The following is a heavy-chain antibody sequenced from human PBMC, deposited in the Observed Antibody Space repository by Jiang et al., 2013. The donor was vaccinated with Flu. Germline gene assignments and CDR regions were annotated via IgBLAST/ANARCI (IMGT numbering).Heavy chain of an antibody. CDR2: TYYRSKWYN. D-gene: IGHD2-2*01. V-gene: IGHV6-1*01. CDR3: ARDQTAANRNGVRSQLLGANDAFDI. J-gene: IGHJ3*02. CDR1: GDSVSSNSAA. Sequence: QTLSLTCAISGDSVSSNSAAWNWIRQSPSRGLEWLGRTYYRSKWYNDYAVSVKSRITISPDTSKNQFSLQLNSVTPEDTAVYYCARDQTAANRNGVRSQLLGANDAFDIWGQGTMVTVSS.